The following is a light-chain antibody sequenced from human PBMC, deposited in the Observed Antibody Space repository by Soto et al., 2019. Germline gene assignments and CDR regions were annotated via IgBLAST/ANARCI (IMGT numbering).Light chain of an antibody. V-gene: IGKV1-27*01. CDR3: QKYDSAPWT. Sequence: DIQMTQSPSSLSASIGDKVTITCRASQGIGNFLAWYQQKPGKPPKLLMYAASSLQSGVPSRFSGSGVGTDFTLTISSLQPEDVASYYRQKYDSAPWTFGQGTKVEIK. CDR2: AAS. CDR1: QGIGNF. J-gene: IGKJ1*01.